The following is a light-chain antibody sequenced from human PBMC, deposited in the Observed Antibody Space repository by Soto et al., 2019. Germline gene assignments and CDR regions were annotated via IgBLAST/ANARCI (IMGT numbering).Light chain of an antibody. CDR1: QSVSSSY. CDR3: QQYSNWPRT. Sequence: EIVLTQSPGTLSLSPGERATLSCRASQSVSSSYLAWYQQKPGQAPRLLIFGASTRAAAIPARFSGSGSGTEFTLTISSLQSEDFAVYFCQQYSNWPRTFGQGTKVDNK. CDR2: GAS. V-gene: IGKV3-15*01. J-gene: IGKJ1*01.